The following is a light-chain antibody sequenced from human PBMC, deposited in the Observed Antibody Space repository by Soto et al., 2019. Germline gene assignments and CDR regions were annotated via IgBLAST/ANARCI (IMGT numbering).Light chain of an antibody. J-gene: IGLJ1*01. CDR3: CSYAGNPYV. Sequence: QSALIQPPSVSGSPGQSVTISCTGTSSDVGSYDFVSWYQQHPGKAPKLMIYEGSKRPSGVSDRFSGSKSGNTASLTISGLQAEDEADYYCCSYAGNPYVFGTGTKVTVL. CDR1: SSDVGSYDF. V-gene: IGLV2-23*01. CDR2: EGS.